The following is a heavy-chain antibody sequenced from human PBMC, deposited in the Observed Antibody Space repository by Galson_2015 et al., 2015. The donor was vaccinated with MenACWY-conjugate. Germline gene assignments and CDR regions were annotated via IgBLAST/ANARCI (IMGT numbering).Heavy chain of an antibody. V-gene: IGHV5-51*01. CDR3: ARAPVMMTFGGVPDAFDI. CDR2: IYPTDSDT. D-gene: IGHD3-16*01. CDR1: GYRFTNYW. J-gene: IGHJ3*02. Sequence: QSGAEVKKPGESLTISCKGSGYRFTNYWIGWVRQMSGKGLEGMGVIYPTDSDTKYSPSFQGQITISADKSITTAYLQWSSLKASDTAMYDCARAPVMMTFGGVPDAFDIWGQGTMVTVSS.